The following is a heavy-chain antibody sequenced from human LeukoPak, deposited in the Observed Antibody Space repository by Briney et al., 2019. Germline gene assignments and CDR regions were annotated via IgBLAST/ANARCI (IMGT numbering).Heavy chain of an antibody. D-gene: IGHD6-19*01. J-gene: IGHJ6*02. CDR3: ARDRTPWVAGTRGMDV. V-gene: IGHV1-18*01. CDR2: ISVHNGNT. Sequence: GASVKVSCNASGFTFTSYGISWVRQAPRQGLEWMGWISVHNGNTNYAQKVQGRVTMTTDTSTSTAYMELTSLRSDDTAVYFCARDRTPWVAGTRGMDVWGQGTAVTVSS. CDR1: GFTFTSYG.